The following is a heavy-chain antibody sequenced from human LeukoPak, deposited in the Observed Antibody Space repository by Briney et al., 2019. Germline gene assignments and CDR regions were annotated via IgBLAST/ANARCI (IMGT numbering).Heavy chain of an antibody. D-gene: IGHD3-9*01. CDR1: GGSINSNSHH. CDR3: ARRGDILTDYAFDY. J-gene: IGHJ4*02. Sequence: SETLSLTCSVSGGSINSNSHHWDWIRQAPGKGLEWIGNNYYSGTTSYNPSLKSRVAISVDTSKNQFSLRRSSVTAADTAVYYCARRGDILTDYAFDYWGQGTLVTVSS. V-gene: IGHV4-39*01. CDR2: NYYSGTT.